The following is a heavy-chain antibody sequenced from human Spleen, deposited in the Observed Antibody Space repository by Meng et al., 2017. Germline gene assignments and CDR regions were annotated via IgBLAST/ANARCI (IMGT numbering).Heavy chain of an antibody. CDR1: GGSISSGGYY. J-gene: IGHJ5*02. CDR2: IYYSGST. CDR3: ASGRFGWFDP. D-gene: IGHD3-16*01. Sequence: QVQMQELGPGLVKPYQDLSLTCTVSGGSISSGGYYWRWIRQHPGKGLEWIGYIYYSGSTYYNPSLKSRDTISVDTSKNQFSLKLSSVTAADTAVYYCASGRFGWFDPWGQGTLVTVSS. V-gene: IGHV4-31*03.